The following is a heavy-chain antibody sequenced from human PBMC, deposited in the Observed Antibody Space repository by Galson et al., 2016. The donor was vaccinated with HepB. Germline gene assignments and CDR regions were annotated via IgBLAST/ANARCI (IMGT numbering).Heavy chain of an antibody. J-gene: IGHJ4*02. V-gene: IGHV4-39*01. CDR2: IFYSGST. CDR3: ARLPDWSFDS. D-gene: IGHD3-9*01. CDR1: NGSIISNSYY. Sequence: SETLSLTCSVSNGSIISNSYYWGWIRQPPGKGLEWIANIFYSGSTFYNPSLKSRVTISIDTSRNQFSLRLRSVTAADTAIYYCARLPDWSFDSWGQGTLVAVSA.